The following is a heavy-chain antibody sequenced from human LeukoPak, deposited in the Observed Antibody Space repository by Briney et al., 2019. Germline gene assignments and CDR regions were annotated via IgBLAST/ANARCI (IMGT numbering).Heavy chain of an antibody. D-gene: IGHD3-22*01. CDR2: IYHSGST. CDR3: TRDGYYYDSSGYN. V-gene: IGHV4-59*12. Sequence: SETLSLTCTVSGGSISSYYWSWIRQPPGKGLEWIGIIYHSGSTYYNPSLKSRVTISVDTSKNQFSLELTSVTAADTAVYYCTRDGYYYDSSGYNWGQGTLVTVSS. CDR1: GGSISSYY. J-gene: IGHJ4*02.